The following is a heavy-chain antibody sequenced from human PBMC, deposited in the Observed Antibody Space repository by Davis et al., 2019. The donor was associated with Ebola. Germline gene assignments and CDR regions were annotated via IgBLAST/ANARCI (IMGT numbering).Heavy chain of an antibody. J-gene: IGHJ6*04. V-gene: IGHV3-23*01. D-gene: IGHD3-3*01. CDR2: ISGSGGST. CDR1: VITFSSYA. Sequence: GGSLRLSCADSVITFSSYAMTWVRQAPGKELEWVSGISGSGGSTYYADSVKGRFTISRDNSKKTLYLQMNSLRAEDTAVYYCAKSGLSFGVVKYHYGMDVWGKGTTVTVSS. CDR3: AKSGLSFGVVKYHYGMDV.